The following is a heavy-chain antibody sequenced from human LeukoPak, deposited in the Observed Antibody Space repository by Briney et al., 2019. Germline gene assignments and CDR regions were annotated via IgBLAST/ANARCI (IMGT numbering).Heavy chain of an antibody. Sequence: ASVKVSCKASGYTFTGYYMHWVRQAPGQGLEWMGWINPNSGGTNYAQKFQGRVTMTRNTSISTAYMELSSLRSEDTAVYYCARGTAYSSSRSYYYGMDVWGQGTTVTVSS. CDR3: ARGTAYSSSRSYYYGMDV. CDR1: GYTFTGYY. D-gene: IGHD6-13*01. J-gene: IGHJ6*02. CDR2: INPNSGGT. V-gene: IGHV1-2*02.